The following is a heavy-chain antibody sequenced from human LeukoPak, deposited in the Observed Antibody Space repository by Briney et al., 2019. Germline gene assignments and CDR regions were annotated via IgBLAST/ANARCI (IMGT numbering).Heavy chain of an antibody. CDR3: ATGKVGPYYYYMDV. V-gene: IGHV3-11*04. J-gene: IGHJ6*03. D-gene: IGHD1-26*01. Sequence: AGSLRLSGAASGFPFGDNSRSWLRQAPGKGLEWVSHISSPGTTTLYADSVKGRFTISRDNAKNSLHLQMNTVRADDTAVYYCATGKVGPYYYYMDVWGKGTTVTVSS. CDR2: ISSPGTTT. CDR1: GFPFGDNS.